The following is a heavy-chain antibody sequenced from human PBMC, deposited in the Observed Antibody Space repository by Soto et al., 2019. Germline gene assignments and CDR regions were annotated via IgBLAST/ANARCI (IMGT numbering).Heavy chain of an antibody. Sequence: PGGSLRLSCAASGFTFSDYYMSWIRQAPGKGLEWVSYISSSGSTIYYADSVKGRFTISRDNAKNSLYLQMNSLRAEDTAVYYCARDLEGDNWNDAFDYWGQGTLVTVSS. J-gene: IGHJ4*02. D-gene: IGHD1-20*01. V-gene: IGHV3-11*01. CDR2: ISSSGSTI. CDR3: ARDLEGDNWNDAFDY. CDR1: GFTFSDYY.